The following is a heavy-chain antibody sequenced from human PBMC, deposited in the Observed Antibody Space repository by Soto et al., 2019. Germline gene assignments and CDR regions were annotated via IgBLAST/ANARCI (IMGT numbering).Heavy chain of an antibody. CDR3: ANGWGDY. J-gene: IGHJ4*02. D-gene: IGHD6-19*01. CDR2: ISSSGGST. Sequence: EVQLLESGGGLVQPGGSLRLSCAASGFTFSSYTMSWVRQGPGKGLEWVSGISSSGGSTVYADSVKGRFTISRDNFKSTLYLQMNSLRAEDTAVYYCANGWGDYWGQGTPVNVSS. V-gene: IGHV3-23*01. CDR1: GFTFSSYT.